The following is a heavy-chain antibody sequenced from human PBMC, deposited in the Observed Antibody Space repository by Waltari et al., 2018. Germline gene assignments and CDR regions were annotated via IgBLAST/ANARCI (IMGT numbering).Heavy chain of an antibody. Sequence: QLQMQESGPGLVRPSETLSLTCAVPGGSITTITYFWGWIRQPPGKGLEWIASFSYNWNTYYNPSLKSRVTISGDTSKNQFSLLLSSVTAADTAVYYCARGLGAIYWGHGTLVTVSS. V-gene: IGHV4-39*07. CDR3: ARGLGAIY. CDR2: FSYNWNT. D-gene: IGHD2-21*01. CDR1: GGSITTITYF. J-gene: IGHJ4*01.